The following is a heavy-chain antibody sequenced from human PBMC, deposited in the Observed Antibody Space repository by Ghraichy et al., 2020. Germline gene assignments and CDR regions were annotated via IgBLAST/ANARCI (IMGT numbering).Heavy chain of an antibody. J-gene: IGHJ4*02. Sequence: GGSLRLSCAAPGFTFSGYWMHWVRQAPGTGLVWVSRINGDGTYTNYADSVKGRFTISRDNAKNTLYLQMNSLRAEDTAIYYCARDQYHSTPGYWGQGTLITVSS. D-gene: IGHD4-11*01. V-gene: IGHV3-74*01. CDR1: GFTFSGYW. CDR2: INGDGTYT. CDR3: ARDQYHSTPGY.